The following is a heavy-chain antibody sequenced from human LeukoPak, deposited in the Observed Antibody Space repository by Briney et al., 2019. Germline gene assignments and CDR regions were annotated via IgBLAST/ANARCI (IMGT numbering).Heavy chain of an antibody. J-gene: IGHJ5*02. Sequence: PSETLSLTCTVSGGSISSSSYYWGWIRQPPGKVLERNGSIYYSGSTYYNPSLKSRATISVDTSKNQFSLKLSSVTAADTAVYYCARVDCTNGVCYANWFDPWGQGTLVTVSS. CDR3: ARVDCTNGVCYANWFDP. D-gene: IGHD2-8*01. V-gene: IGHV4-39*01. CDR1: GGSISSSSYY. CDR2: IYYSGST.